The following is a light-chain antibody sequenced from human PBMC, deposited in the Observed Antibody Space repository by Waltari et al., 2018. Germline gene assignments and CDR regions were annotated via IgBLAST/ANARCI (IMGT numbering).Light chain of an antibody. Sequence: SSELTQDPAVSVALGQQVRITGQGDSLRRFYATWYPQRPGQAPLLVLYGQDNRPSGIPDRFSGSTSGNTASLTITRAQAEDAGVYYCLSRDTSSTRVFGGGTTLTV. CDR1: SLRRFY. CDR2: GQD. V-gene: IGLV3-19*01. J-gene: IGLJ3*02. CDR3: LSRDTSSTRV.